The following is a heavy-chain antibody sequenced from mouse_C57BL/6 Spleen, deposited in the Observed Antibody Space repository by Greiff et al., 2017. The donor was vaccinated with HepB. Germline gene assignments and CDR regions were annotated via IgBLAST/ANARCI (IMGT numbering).Heavy chain of an antibody. J-gene: IGHJ2*01. CDR1: GYTFTSYW. Sequence: EVQLQQSGTVLARPGASVKMSCKTSGYTFTSYWMHWVKQRPGQGLEWIGAIYPGNSDTSYNQKFKGKAKLTAVTSASTAYMELSSLTNEDSAVFYGTRSADDYGSSYCFDYWSQGTTLTDSS. V-gene: IGHV1-5*01. CDR3: TRSADDYGSSYCFDY. D-gene: IGHD1-1*01. CDR2: IYPGNSDT.